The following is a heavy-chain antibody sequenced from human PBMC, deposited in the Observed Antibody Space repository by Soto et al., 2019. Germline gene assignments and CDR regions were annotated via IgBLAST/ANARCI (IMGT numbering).Heavy chain of an antibody. J-gene: IGHJ6*02. D-gene: IGHD4-17*01. V-gene: IGHV4-34*01. CDR1: GGSVSGDY. CDR3: AATTGDYYYYGMDV. CDR2: INHSGST. Sequence: PSETLSLTCAVYGGSVSGDYWSWVRQPPGKGLEWIGEINHSGSTNYNPSLKSRVTISVDTSKNQFSLKLSSVTAADTAVYYCAATTGDYYYYGMDVWGQGTTVTVSS.